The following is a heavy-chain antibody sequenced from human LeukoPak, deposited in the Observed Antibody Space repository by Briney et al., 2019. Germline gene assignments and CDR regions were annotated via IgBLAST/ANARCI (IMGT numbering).Heavy chain of an antibody. Sequence: QPGRSLRLSCAASGFTFSSYGMHWVRQAPGKGLEWVAVISYDGSNKYYADSVKGRFTISRDNSKNTLYLQMNSLRAEDTAVYYCAAPNFWSGYHALGYWGQGTLVTVSS. V-gene: IGHV3-30*03. CDR1: GFTFSSYG. D-gene: IGHD3-3*01. CDR3: AAPNFWSGYHALGY. J-gene: IGHJ4*02. CDR2: ISYDGSNK.